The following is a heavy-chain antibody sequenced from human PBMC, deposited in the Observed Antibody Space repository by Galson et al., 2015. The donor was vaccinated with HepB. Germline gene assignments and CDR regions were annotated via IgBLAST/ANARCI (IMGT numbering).Heavy chain of an antibody. CDR1: GGTFSSYT. J-gene: IGHJ4*02. CDR2: IIPILGIA. V-gene: IGHV1-69*04. Sequence: SVKVSCKASGGTFSSYTISWVRQAPGQGLEWMGRIIPILGIANYAQKFQGRVTMTRDTSTSTVYMELSSLRSEDTAVYYCAREVGGYMYGYYYFDYWGQGTLVTVSS. CDR3: AREVGGYMYGYYYFDY. D-gene: IGHD6-19*01.